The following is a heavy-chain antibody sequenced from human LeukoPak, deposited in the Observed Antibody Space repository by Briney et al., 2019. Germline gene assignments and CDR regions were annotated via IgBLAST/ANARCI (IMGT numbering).Heavy chain of an antibody. J-gene: IGHJ6*04. Sequence: GGSLRLSCAASGFTVSSNYMSWVRQAPGKGLEWVSVIYSGGRTYYADSAKGRFTISRDNAKNSLYLQMNSRRAEDTAVYYCAELGITMIGGVWGKGTRVTISS. D-gene: IGHD3-10*02. CDR1: GFTVSSNY. CDR3: AELGITMIGGV. V-gene: IGHV3-66*01. CDR2: IYSGGRT.